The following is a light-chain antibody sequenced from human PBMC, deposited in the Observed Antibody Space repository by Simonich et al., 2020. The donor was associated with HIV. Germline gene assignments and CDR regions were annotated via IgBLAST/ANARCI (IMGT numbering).Light chain of an antibody. V-gene: IGKV2D-29*02. CDR2: EVS. J-gene: IGKJ4*01. CDR3: MQSIQPPLT. CDR1: QSLLDSDDGNTY. Sequence: DIVLTQTPLFLPVTPGEPASISCRSSQSLLDSDDGNTYLDWYLQKPGQSPQLLIYEVSNRFSGVPDRFSGSGSGTDFTLKISRVEAEDVGVYYCMQSIQPPLTFGGGTKVEIK.